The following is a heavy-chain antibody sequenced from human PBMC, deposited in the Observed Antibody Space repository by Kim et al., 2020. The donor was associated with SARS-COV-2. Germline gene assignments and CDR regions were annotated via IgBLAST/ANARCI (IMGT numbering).Heavy chain of an antibody. Sequence: ASVKVSCKVSGYTLTELSMHWVRQAPGKGLEWMGGFDPEDGETIYAQKFQGRVTMTEDTSTDTAYMELSSLRSEDTAVYYCATGVAVAGRSSDYYYYYGMDVWGHGTTVTVSS. V-gene: IGHV1-24*01. J-gene: IGHJ6*02. CDR1: GYTLTELS. D-gene: IGHD6-19*01. CDR3: ATGVAVAGRSSDYYYYYGMDV. CDR2: FDPEDGET.